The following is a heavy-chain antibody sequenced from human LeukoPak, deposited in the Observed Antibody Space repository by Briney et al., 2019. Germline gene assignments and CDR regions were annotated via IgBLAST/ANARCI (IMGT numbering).Heavy chain of an antibody. V-gene: IGHV3-23*01. CDR3: ARDPNGDYIGAFDI. J-gene: IGHJ3*02. CDR2: IRGSGVGT. Sequence: GGSLRLSCAVSGFTLRNYAMMWLRQAPGKGPEWVSAIRGSGVGTDYVDSVRGRFTISRDNSKNTLYLQTNRLRAEDTAVYYCARDPNGDYIGAFDILGQGTMVTVSS. CDR1: GFTLRNYA. D-gene: IGHD4-17*01.